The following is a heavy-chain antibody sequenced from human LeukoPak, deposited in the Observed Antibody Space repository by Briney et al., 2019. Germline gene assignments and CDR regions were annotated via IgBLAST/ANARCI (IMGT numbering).Heavy chain of an antibody. CDR3: ATDSPKSAS. J-gene: IGHJ5*02. Sequence: GGSLRLSCAAPGFAVSSNYMSWVGKSPGKGLQGISIIDSAGTTYYADSVKRRFTISRDNSKNTLYLQMNTLRAADPAVYYRATDSPKSASWGQGTLVTVSS. V-gene: IGHV3-53*01. CDR1: GFAVSSNY. CDR2: IDSAGTT.